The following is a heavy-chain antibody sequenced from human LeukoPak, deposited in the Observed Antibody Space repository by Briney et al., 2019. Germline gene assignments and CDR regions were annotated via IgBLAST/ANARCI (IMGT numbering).Heavy chain of an antibody. V-gene: IGHV4-59*01. Sequence: SETLSLTCTVSGGSISSYYWSWIRQPPGKGLEWIGYIYYSGSTNYNPSLKSRVTISVETSKNQFSLKLSSVTAADTAVYYCARVKGRDWFDPWGKGTLVTVSS. CDR3: ARVKGRDWFDP. CDR2: IYYSGST. D-gene: IGHD2-15*01. J-gene: IGHJ5*02. CDR1: GGSISSYY.